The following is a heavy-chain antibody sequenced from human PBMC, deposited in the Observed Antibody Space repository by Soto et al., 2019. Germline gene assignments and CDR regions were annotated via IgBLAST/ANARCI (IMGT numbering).Heavy chain of an antibody. CDR3: ASGGLTGTGFDY. CDR2: MNPNSGNT. CDR1: GYTFTSYD. D-gene: IGHD1-20*01. Sequence: QVQLVQSGAEVKKPGASVKVSCKASGYTFTSYDINWVRQATGQGLEWMGWMNPNSGNTGYGQKFQVRVSMTRNNSITTAYMELSSMRSEDTAVYSCASGGLTGTGFDYWGQGTLVTVSS. V-gene: IGHV1-8*01. J-gene: IGHJ4*02.